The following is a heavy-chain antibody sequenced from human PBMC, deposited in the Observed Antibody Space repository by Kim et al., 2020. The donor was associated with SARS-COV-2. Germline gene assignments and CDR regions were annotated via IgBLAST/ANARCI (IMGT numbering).Heavy chain of an antibody. D-gene: IGHD1-1*01. Sequence: ASVKVSCKVSGYTLTELSMHWVRQAPGKGLEWMGGFDPEDGETIYAQKYQGRVTRTEATSTDTAYMELSSLRSEDTAVHYCATDSTTVTTSRGYYYGMDVWGHWTTVTVS. CDR3: ATDSTTVTTSRGYYYGMDV. J-gene: IGHJ6*02. CDR1: GYTLTELS. CDR2: FDPEDGET. V-gene: IGHV1-24*01.